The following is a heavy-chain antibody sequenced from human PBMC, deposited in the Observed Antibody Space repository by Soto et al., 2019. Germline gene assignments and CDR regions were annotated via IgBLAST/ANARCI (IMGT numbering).Heavy chain of an antibody. CDR1: GFIVSGYS. D-gene: IGHD1-26*01. V-gene: IGHV3-30-3*01. CDR3: GRCWGAGDGSILGSIWSAP. J-gene: IGHJ5*02. Sequence: QEQVVESGGGVVQPGRSLRLSCVASGFIVSGYSIHWFRQAPGKGLEWVSLISYDGTKKDYADSVKGRFTISRDTSQNXLXXQKNGLRPEDRGVFYWGRCWGAGDGSILGSIWSAPWGQGTVVIVSS. CDR2: ISYDGTKK.